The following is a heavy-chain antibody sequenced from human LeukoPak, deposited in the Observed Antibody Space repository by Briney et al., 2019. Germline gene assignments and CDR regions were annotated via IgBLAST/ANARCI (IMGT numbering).Heavy chain of an antibody. CDR1: GLTFSNYW. J-gene: IGHJ4*02. Sequence: PGGSLRLSCVASGLTFSNYWMHWVRQAPGKGLVWVSRVNTDGSGTNYADSVKGRFTISRDNAKNTLFLQMNSLRAEDTAVYYCAKGSRGVAYDYFDCWGQGTLVTVSS. CDR3: AKGSRGVAYDYFDC. D-gene: IGHD2-8*02. V-gene: IGHV3-74*01. CDR2: VNTDGSGT.